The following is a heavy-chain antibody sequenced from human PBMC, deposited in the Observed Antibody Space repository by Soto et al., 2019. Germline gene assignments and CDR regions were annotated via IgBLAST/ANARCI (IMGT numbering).Heavy chain of an antibody. Sequence: QVQLVQSGAEVKKPGASVKVSCKASGYTFTSYYMHWVRQAPGQGLEWMGIINPSGGSTSYAQKFQGRVTMTRDTSTSTVYLELSSLRSDDTAGYYCARDRRGSGFSIGIDVWGQGTTVTVSS. CDR2: INPSGGST. CDR3: ARDRRGSGFSIGIDV. CDR1: GYTFTSYY. V-gene: IGHV1-46*01. J-gene: IGHJ6*02. D-gene: IGHD3-16*01.